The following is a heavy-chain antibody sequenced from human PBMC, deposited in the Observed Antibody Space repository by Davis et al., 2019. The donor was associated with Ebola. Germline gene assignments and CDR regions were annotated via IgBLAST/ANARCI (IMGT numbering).Heavy chain of an antibody. Sequence: SVKVSCKASGGSFSNDAIAWVRQAPGQGLEWMGGIIPIFGAAIYAEKFQGRVTITADESTRTVYMDLGSLTSEDSAVYYCARTSIVGTSTTASDIWGQGTMVTVSS. CDR1: GGSFSNDA. CDR2: IIPIFGAA. V-gene: IGHV1-69*13. J-gene: IGHJ3*02. D-gene: IGHD1-26*01. CDR3: ARTSIVGTSTTASDI.